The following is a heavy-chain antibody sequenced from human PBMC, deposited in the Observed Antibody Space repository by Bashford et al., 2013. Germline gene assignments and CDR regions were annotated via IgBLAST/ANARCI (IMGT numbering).Heavy chain of an antibody. V-gene: IGHV4-61*05. CDR2: IYYSGST. CDR3: ARRYGDYLGDYGMDV. CDR1: GGSISSSSYY. J-gene: IGHJ6*02. D-gene: IGHD4-17*01. Sequence: SETLSLTCTVSGGSISSSSYYWGWIRQPPGKGLEWIEYIYYSGSTNYNPSLKSRVTISVDTSKNQFSLKLSSVTAADTAVYYCARRYGDYLGDYGMDVWGQGTTVTVSS.